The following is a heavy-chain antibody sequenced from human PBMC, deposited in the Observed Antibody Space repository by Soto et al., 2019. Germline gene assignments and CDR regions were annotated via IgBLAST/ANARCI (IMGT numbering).Heavy chain of an antibody. V-gene: IGHV1-69*13. CDR2: IIPIFGTA. J-gene: IGHJ6*02. CDR1: GGTFSSYA. D-gene: IGHD2-15*01. Sequence: SVKVSCKASGGTFSSYAISWVRQAPGQGLEWMGGIIPIFGTANYAQKFQGRVTITADESTSTAYMELSSLRSEDTAVYYCARGYIVVVVAAQQRYYYYGMDVWGQGTTVTVSS. CDR3: ARGYIVVVVAAQQRYYYYGMDV.